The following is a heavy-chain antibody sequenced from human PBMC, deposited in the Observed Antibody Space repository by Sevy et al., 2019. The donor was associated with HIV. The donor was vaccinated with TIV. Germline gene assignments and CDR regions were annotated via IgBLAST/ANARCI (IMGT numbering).Heavy chain of an antibody. J-gene: IGHJ4*02. V-gene: IGHV3-30-3*01. CDR2: ISSNGDNA. CDR1: GFTFRTYA. Sequence: GGSLRLSCAASGFTFRTYAFHWVRQTPGRGLEWIGLISSNGDNAFYANSVRGRFTISRDNSMNTLYLQMTSVTPDDTAVYYCERGPEWELKSFLSHWGQGTLVTVSS. D-gene: IGHD1-26*01. CDR3: ERGPEWELKSFLSH.